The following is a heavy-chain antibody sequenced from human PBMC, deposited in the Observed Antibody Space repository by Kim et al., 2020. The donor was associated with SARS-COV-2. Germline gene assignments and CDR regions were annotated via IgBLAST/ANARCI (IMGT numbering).Heavy chain of an antibody. J-gene: IGHJ5*02. D-gene: IGHD4-17*01. Sequence: YAQKFQGRVTMTEDTSTDTAYMELSSLRSEDTAVYYCATGAVTSIPNWFDPWGQGTLVTVSS. CDR3: ATGAVTSIPNWFDP. V-gene: IGHV1-24*01.